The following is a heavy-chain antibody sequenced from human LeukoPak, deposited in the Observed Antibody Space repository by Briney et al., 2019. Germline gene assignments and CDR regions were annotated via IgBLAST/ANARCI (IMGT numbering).Heavy chain of an antibody. CDR3: AKAGNWGGYYYYLDV. J-gene: IGHJ6*03. CDR2: IYYSGST. CDR1: GGSFSGYY. Sequence: PSETLSLTCAVYGGSFSGYYWSWIRQSPGKGLEWIGYIYYSGSTNYNPSPKSRVTISLDTSKNQFSLKLSSVTAADTAVYYCAKAGNWGGYYYYLDVWGKGATVTVSS. V-gene: IGHV4-59*01. D-gene: IGHD7-27*01.